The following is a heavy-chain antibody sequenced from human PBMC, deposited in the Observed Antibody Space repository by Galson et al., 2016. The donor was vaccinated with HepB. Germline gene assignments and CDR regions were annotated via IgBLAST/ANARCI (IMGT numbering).Heavy chain of an antibody. J-gene: IGHJ4*02. D-gene: IGHD2/OR15-2a*01. Sequence: SLRLSCAASGFTFSTYGMHWVRQAPGKGLEWVALISYDGKSESYADSVKGRVTISRDNSKNTLYLQMHSLRGEDTAVYYCAKRHEYCPPVGCSVDSWGQGTLVSVSS. CDR1: GFTFSTYG. CDR3: AKRHEYCPPVGCSVDS. V-gene: IGHV3-30*18. CDR2: ISYDGKSE.